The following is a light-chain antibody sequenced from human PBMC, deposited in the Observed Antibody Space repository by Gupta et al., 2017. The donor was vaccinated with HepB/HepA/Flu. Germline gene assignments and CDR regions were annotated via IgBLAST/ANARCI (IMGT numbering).Light chain of an antibody. Sequence: SHDLTQPPSMSVSPGQTASISCSGDKLDDKFVSWSQQKPGQSPVWIIYQDKKRPSGIPERFSGTNSVNTATLTISGTQAMDEADYYCQAWDSSGDYVVFGGGTKLTVL. CDR2: QDK. CDR3: QAWDSSGDYVV. J-gene: IGLJ2*01. V-gene: IGLV3-1*01. CDR1: KLDDKF.